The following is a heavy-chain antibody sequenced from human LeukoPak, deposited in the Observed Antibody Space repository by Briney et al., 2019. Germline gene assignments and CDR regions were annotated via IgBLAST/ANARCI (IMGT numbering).Heavy chain of an antibody. V-gene: IGHV3-23*01. J-gene: IGHJ4*02. CDR2: ISGSGGTT. Sequence: GGSLRLSCAASGFTFSSYAMSWVRQAPGKGLEWASGISGSGGTTYYAESVKGRFTISRDNSKNTLYLQMNSLRAEDTAVYFCAKEYYVSGSYPRIDYWGLGTLVTVSS. D-gene: IGHD3-10*01. CDR3: AKEYYVSGSYPRIDY. CDR1: GFTFSSYA.